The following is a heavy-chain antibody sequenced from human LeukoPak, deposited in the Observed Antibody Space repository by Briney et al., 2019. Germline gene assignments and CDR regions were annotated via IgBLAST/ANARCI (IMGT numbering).Heavy chain of an antibody. CDR2: IGTAGDT. V-gene: IGHV3-13*04. CDR3: ARGVADYGDYKDYYGMDV. CDR1: GFTFSSYD. Sequence: GGSLRLSCAASGFTFSSYDMHWVRHATGKGLEWVSAIGTAGDTYYPGSVKGRFTISRENAKNSLYLQMNSLRAGDTAVYYCARGVADYGDYKDYYGMDVWGQGTTVTVSS. J-gene: IGHJ6*02. D-gene: IGHD4-17*01.